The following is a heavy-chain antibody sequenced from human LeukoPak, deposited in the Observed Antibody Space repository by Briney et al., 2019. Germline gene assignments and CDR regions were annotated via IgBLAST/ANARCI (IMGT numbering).Heavy chain of an antibody. CDR2: IIPIFGTA. J-gene: IGHJ5*02. Sequence: SVKVSCKASGGTFRNYAISWVRQAPGQGLEWMGGIIPIFGTADYAQKFQGRVTMTRDMSTTTDYMELSSLRSEDTAVYYCARDSSSWYGNSNWFDPWGQGTLVTVSS. CDR1: GGTFRNYA. V-gene: IGHV1-69*05. CDR3: ARDSSSWYGNSNWFDP. D-gene: IGHD6-13*01.